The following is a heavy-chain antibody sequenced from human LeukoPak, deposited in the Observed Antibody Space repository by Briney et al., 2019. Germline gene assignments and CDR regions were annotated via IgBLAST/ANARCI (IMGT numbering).Heavy chain of an antibody. CDR3: ERDRYYDSSGYYFDY. J-gene: IGHJ4*02. D-gene: IGHD3-22*01. CDR1: GYTFTGYY. Sequence: ASVKVSCKASGYTFTGYYMHWVRQAPGQGLEWMGWINPNSGGTNYAQKFQGRVTMTRDTSISTAYMELSRLRSDDTAVYYCERDRYYDSSGYYFDYWGQGTLVTVSS. V-gene: IGHV1-2*02. CDR2: INPNSGGT.